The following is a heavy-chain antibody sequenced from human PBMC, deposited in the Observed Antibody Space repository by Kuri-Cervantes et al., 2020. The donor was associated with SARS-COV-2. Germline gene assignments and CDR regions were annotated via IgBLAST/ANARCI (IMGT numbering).Heavy chain of an antibody. CDR3: AREYSSSYYYYYMDV. CDR1: GFSFSDAW. Sequence: GESLKISCVGTGFSFSDAWMSWVRQTPGKGLEWVANIKQDGSEKYYVDSVKGRFTISRDNAKNSLYLQMNSLRAEDTAVYYCAREYSSSYYYYYMDVWGKGTTVTVSS. V-gene: IGHV3-7*01. CDR2: IKQDGSEK. D-gene: IGHD6-6*01. J-gene: IGHJ6*03.